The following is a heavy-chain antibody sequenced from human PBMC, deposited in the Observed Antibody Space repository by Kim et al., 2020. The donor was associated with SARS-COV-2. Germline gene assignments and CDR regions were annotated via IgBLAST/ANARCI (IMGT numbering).Heavy chain of an antibody. CDR2: ITSATSSA. J-gene: IGHJ4*02. V-gene: IGHV3-74*01. CDR3: TRGTTDAPGTDF. CDR1: GFTFSTYS. Sequence: GGSLRLSCAASGFTFSTYSMHWVRQAPGKGLVWVSRITSATSSATYADSVRGRFTISRDNAKNTLYLQMNSLRAEDTAVYYCTRGTTDAPGTDFWVQGT. D-gene: IGHD6-13*01.